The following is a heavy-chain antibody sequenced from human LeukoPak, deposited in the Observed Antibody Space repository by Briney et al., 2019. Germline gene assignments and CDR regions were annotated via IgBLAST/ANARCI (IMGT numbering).Heavy chain of an antibody. CDR3: ARLDIAAAGTTQYYGMDV. V-gene: IGHV4-59*08. D-gene: IGHD6-13*01. CDR2: IYYSGST. CDR1: GGSISSYY. Sequence: SETLSLTCTVSGGSISSYYWSWIRQPPGKGLEWIGYIYYSGSTNYNPSLKSRVTISVDTSKNQFSLKLSSVTAADTAVYYCARLDIAAAGTTQYYGMDVWGQGTTVTVSS. J-gene: IGHJ6*02.